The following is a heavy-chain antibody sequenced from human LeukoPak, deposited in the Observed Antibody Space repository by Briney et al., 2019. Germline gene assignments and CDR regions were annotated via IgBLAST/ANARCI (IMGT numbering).Heavy chain of an antibody. J-gene: IGHJ6*02. D-gene: IGHD6-13*01. CDR3: ARMSSSWYVSVYYYYGMDV. CDR1: GDSVCSNSAA. CDR2: TYYRSKWYN. Sequence: SQTLSVTCAISGDSVCSNSAAWNWIRLSPSRGLEWLGRTYYRSKWYNDYAVSVKSRITINPDTSKNQFSLQLNSVTPEDTAVYYCARMSSSWYVSVYYYYGMDVWGQGTTVTVSS. V-gene: IGHV6-1*01.